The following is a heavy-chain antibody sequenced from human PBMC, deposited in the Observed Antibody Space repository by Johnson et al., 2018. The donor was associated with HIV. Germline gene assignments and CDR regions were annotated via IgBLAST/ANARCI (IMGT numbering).Heavy chain of an antibody. J-gene: IGHJ3*02. D-gene: IGHD3-16*02. CDR2: ISSSGRSI. CDR1: GFIFSDYY. V-gene: IGHV3-11*01. Sequence: QVQLVESGGGVVQPGGSLRLSCAASGFIFSDYYMTWIRQAPGKGLESISYISSSGRSIYYADSVKGRFTMSRDNAQNTLYLQMNNLRVEDTALYYCARSMFFQVMGELSSSGTSGFDIWGQGTMVTVSS. CDR3: ARSMFFQVMGELSSSGTSGFDI.